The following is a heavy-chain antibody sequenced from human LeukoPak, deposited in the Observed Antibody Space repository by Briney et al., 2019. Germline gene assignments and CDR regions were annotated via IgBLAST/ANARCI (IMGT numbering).Heavy chain of an antibody. CDR1: GGSMGSYY. CDR2: IYDSGST. CDR3: AGGRWLQLPHY. J-gene: IGHJ4*02. V-gene: IGHV4-59*01. Sequence: PSETLSLTCTVSGGSMGSYYWSWIRQPPGKGLEWIGYIYDSGSTNYNPSFKSRVTISADTSKKEFSLKLTSVTAADTAVYYCAGGRWLQLPHYWGQGTLVTVSS. D-gene: IGHD5-24*01.